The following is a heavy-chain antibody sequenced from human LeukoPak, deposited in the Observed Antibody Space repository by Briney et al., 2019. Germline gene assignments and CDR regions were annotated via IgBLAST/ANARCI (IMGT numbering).Heavy chain of an antibody. V-gene: IGHV4-59*01. Sequence: SETLSLTCTVSGGSISSYYWSWIRQPPGKGLEWIGYIYYSGSTNYNPSLKSRVTISVDTSKNQFSLKLSSVTAADTAVYYCARARGSYLLHDYCGQGTLVTVSS. J-gene: IGHJ4*02. CDR3: ARARGSYLLHDY. CDR1: GGSISSYY. CDR2: IYYSGST. D-gene: IGHD1-26*01.